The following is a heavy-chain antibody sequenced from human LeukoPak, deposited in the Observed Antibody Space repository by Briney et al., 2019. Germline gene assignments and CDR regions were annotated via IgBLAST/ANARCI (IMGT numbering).Heavy chain of an antibody. CDR1: GFTFSSYT. CDR2: ISGSGVST. D-gene: IGHD3/OR15-3a*01. CDR3: AKQWRGTGDAFDI. V-gene: IGHV3-23*01. Sequence: GGTLRLSCAASGFTFSSYTMSWVRQAPGKGLEWVSSISGSGVSTYYADYVKGRFTLSRDNSKNTLYLQINSLRAEDTAVYYCAKQWRGTGDAFDIWGQGTMVSVSS. J-gene: IGHJ3*02.